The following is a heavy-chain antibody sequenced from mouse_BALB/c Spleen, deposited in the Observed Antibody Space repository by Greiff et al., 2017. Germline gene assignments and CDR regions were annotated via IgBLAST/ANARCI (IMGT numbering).Heavy chain of an antibody. V-gene: IGHV5-9*03. CDR3: AREGYYGSSWYFDV. Sequence: EVKLVESGGGLVKPGGSLKLSCAASGFTFSSYTMSWVRQTPEKRLEWVATISSGGGNTYYPDSVKGRFTISRDNAKNNLYLQMSSLRSEDTALYYCAREGYYGSSWYFDVWGAGTTVTVSS. CDR1: GFTFSSYT. J-gene: IGHJ1*01. D-gene: IGHD1-1*01. CDR2: ISSGGGNT.